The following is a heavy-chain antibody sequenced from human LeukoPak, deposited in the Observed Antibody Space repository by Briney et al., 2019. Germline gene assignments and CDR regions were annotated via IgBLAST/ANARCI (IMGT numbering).Heavy chain of an antibody. CDR2: IWYDGSNK. V-gene: IGHV3-33*01. D-gene: IGHD2-15*01. CDR1: GFTFSSYG. CDR3: ARGYSNSGNWFDP. J-gene: IGHJ5*02. Sequence: GGSLRLSCAASGFTFSSYGMHWVRQAPGKGLEWVAVIWYDGSNKYYADSVKGRFTISRDNSKNTLYLQMNSLRAEDTAVYYCARGYSNSGNWFDPWGQGTLVTVSS.